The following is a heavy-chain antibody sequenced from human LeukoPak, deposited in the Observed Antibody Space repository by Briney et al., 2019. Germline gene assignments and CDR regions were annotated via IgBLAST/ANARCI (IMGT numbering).Heavy chain of an antibody. J-gene: IGHJ6*02. Sequence: PGGSLRLSCAASGFTFDNYAMNWVRQAPGKGLEWVSTSGTGSRIYYADSVKGRFIISRGNSKNTFYLQMNSLRAEDTALYHCAKDLDDILSGYWGMDVWGQGTTVTVSS. V-gene: IGHV3-23*01. D-gene: IGHD3-9*01. CDR1: GFTFDNYA. CDR3: AKDLDDILSGYWGMDV. CDR2: SGTGSRI.